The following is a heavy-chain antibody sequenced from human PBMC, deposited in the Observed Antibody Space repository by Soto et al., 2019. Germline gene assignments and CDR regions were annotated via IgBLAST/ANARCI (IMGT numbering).Heavy chain of an antibody. D-gene: IGHD4-17*01. V-gene: IGHV1-18*01. CDR3: AIADYGDPDY. J-gene: IGHJ4*02. CDR2: INAHNGNT. CDR1: GYTFTSYT. Sequence: QVQLVQSGAEVKKPGASVKVSCKASGYTFTSYTVSWVRQAPGQGLEWMGWINAHNGNTKYAQKFQGRLTMTTDTSTGTGYMELRSLRSDDTAISFWAIADYGDPDYWGQGTLVTVSS.